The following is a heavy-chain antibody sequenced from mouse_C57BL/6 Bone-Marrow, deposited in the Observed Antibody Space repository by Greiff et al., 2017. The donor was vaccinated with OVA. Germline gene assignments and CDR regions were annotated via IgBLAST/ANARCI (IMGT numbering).Heavy chain of an antibody. J-gene: IGHJ4*01. CDR2: ISNGGGST. CDR1: GFTFSDYY. CDR3: ARNREGYAMDY. V-gene: IGHV5-12*01. Sequence: EVKLVESGGGLVQPGGSLKLSCAASGFTFSDYYLYWVRQTPEKRLEWVAYISNGGGSTYYPDTVKGRFTISRDNAKNTLYLQMSRLKSEDTAMYYCARNREGYAMDYWGQGTSVTVSS.